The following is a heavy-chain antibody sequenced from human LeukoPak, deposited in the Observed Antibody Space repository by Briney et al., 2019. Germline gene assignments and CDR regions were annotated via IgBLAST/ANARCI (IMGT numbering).Heavy chain of an antibody. V-gene: IGHV1-2*02. CDR2: INPNSGDT. CDR3: ARANFLYCSSTTCLFDY. Sequence: ASVTVSCKASGYTVTDYYMHWVRLAPGQGLEWMGWINPNSGDTNYAQKFQGRVTMTRDTSISTAHMELSRLRSDDTAVYYCARANFLYCSSTTCLFDYWGQGTLVIVSS. CDR1: GYTVTDYY. J-gene: IGHJ4*02. D-gene: IGHD2-2*01.